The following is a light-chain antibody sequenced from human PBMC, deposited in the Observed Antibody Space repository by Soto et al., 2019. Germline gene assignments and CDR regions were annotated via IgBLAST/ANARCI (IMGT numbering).Light chain of an antibody. V-gene: IGLV2-14*03. CDR3: SSYTTSSTPL. CDR2: DVV. Sequence: QSVLTQPASVSGSPGQSITISCTGTSSDIGSYNFVSWYQQHPGKAPKVIIYDVVNRPSGVSNRFSGSKSGNTASLTISGLQAEDEANYYCSSYTTSSTPLFGGRTKLTVL. J-gene: IGLJ2*01. CDR1: SSDIGSYNF.